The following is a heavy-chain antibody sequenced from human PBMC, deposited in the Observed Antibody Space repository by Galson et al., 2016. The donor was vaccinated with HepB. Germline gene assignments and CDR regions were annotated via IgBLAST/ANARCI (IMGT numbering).Heavy chain of an antibody. J-gene: IGHJ4*02. D-gene: IGHD5-18*01. CDR2: ISGSGGFT. Sequence: SLRLSCAASGFTFSSYAMSWVRQAPGKGLEWVSTISGSGGFTYYADSVKGRFTISRDNSKNTLYLQMNSLRAEDTAVYYCAKGGVWKQLGLSFDYWGQGTLVTVSS. V-gene: IGHV3-23*01. CDR1: GFTFSSYA. CDR3: AKGGVWKQLGLSFDY.